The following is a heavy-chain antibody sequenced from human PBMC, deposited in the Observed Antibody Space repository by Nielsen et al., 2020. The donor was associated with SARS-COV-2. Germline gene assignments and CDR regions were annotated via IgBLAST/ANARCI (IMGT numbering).Heavy chain of an antibody. D-gene: IGHD1-26*01. J-gene: IGHJ3*02. CDR3: TRVNPTSGSWFDAFDI. Sequence: ESLKISCAASGFTFSDSSMNWVRQASGKGLEWLGRIRSKANDYATEYAASVKGRVIISRDDSKNTAYLLMNSLKIDDTAVYYCTRVNPTSGSWFDAFDIWGQGTLVTVSS. V-gene: IGHV3-73*01. CDR1: GFTFSDSS. CDR2: IRSKANDYAT.